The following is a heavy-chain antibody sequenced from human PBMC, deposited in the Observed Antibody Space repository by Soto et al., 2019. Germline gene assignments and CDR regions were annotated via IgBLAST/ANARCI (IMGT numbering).Heavy chain of an antibody. J-gene: IGHJ3*01. CDR2: IGIGSSTT. D-gene: IGHD3-22*01. CDR3: ARDQLYYNDISGRPLNAFDV. CDR1: GFTFSSHT. V-gene: IGHV3-48*01. Sequence: GGSLRLSCAASGFTFSSHTMHWVRQSPGKGLEWVSYIGIGSSTTYYADSVKGRFTISRDNAKNSLYLQMNSLRAEDTAVYYCARDQLYYNDISGRPLNAFDVWGQGTMVTVSS.